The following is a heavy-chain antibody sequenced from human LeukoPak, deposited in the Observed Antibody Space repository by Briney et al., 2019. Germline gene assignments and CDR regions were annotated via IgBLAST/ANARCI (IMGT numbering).Heavy chain of an antibody. V-gene: IGHV1-46*01. CDR3: GRALPAFYGSGSYSGRPYYYYYYGMDV. J-gene: IGHJ6*02. CDR1: GYTFTSYY. CDR2: INPSGGST. D-gene: IGHD3-10*01. Sequence: ASVKVSCKASGYTFTSYYMHWVRQAPGQGLEWMGIINPSGGSTSYAQKFQGRVTMTRDTSTSTVYMELSSLRSEDTAVYYCGRALPAFYGSGSYSGRPYYYYYYGMDVWGQGTTVTVSS.